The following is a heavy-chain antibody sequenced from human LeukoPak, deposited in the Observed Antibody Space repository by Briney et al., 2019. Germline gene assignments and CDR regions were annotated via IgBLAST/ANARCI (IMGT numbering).Heavy chain of an antibody. CDR3: ARGQGRPGSGWIHYYYFDY. V-gene: IGHV1-69*05. D-gene: IGHD6-19*01. J-gene: IGHJ4*02. CDR1: GGAFSSYA. CDR2: IIPIFGTA. Sequence: SVKVSCKASGGAFSSYAISWVRQAPGQGLEWMGRIIPIFGTANYAQKFQGRVTITTDESTSTAYMELSSLRSEDTAVYYCARGQGRPGSGWIHYYYFDYWGQGTLVTVSS.